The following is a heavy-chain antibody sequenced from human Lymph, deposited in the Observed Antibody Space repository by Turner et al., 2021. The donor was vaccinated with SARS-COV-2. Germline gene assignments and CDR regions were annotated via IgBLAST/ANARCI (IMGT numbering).Heavy chain of an antibody. J-gene: IGHJ6*02. CDR1: GFTFDEYA. V-gene: IGHV3-9*01. Sequence: EVQLVESGGVLVQHGRYLSFSCAASGFTFDEYAMHWVRQAPGKGLEWVSGISWNSGSIGYADSVKGRFTISRDNAKNSLYLQMNSLRAEDTALYYCAKGRRFGMDVWGQGTTVTVSS. CDR2: ISWNSGSI. CDR3: AKGRRFGMDV.